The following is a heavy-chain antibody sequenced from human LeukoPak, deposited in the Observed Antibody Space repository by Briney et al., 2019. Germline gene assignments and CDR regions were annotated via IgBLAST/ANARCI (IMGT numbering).Heavy chain of an antibody. V-gene: IGHV3-64*01. CDR3: ARWAPGLDY. Sequence: GGSLRLSCAASGFXFSNFPMHWVRQAPGKGLEFVSAISPDASTIYYANSLKGRFTISRDNSKNTLYLQMGGLRAEDTAVYFCARWAPGLDYWGQGTLVTVSS. CDR1: GFXFSNFP. CDR2: ISPDASTI. J-gene: IGHJ4*02.